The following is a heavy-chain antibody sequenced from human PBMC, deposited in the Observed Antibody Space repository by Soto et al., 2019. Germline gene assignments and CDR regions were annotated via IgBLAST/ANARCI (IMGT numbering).Heavy chain of an antibody. CDR2: IYYTGSI. CDR3: ARSMFYSDGSNYSPFDY. Sequence: PSETLSLTCAVSGGSISSGGYSWSWIRQPPGKGLEWIGYIYYTGSINYNPSLKSRVTISIDASKNQFSLRLSSVTAADTAVYYCARSMFYSDGSNYSPFDYWGQGTLVTVSS. J-gene: IGHJ4*02. V-gene: IGHV4-61*08. CDR1: GGSISSGGYS. D-gene: IGHD3-22*01.